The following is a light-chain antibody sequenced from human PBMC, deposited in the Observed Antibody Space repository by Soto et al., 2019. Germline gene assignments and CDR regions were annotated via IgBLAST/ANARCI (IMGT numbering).Light chain of an antibody. CDR3: QQSYSTPLFT. V-gene: IGKV1-39*01. Sequence: IQMTQSPSSLSASVGDRVTITCRASQSISSYLNWYQQKPGKAPKLLIYAASSLQSGVPSRFSGSGSGTDFTLTISILQPEDFATYYCQQSYSTPLFTFGPGTKVDIK. CDR2: AAS. J-gene: IGKJ3*01. CDR1: QSISSY.